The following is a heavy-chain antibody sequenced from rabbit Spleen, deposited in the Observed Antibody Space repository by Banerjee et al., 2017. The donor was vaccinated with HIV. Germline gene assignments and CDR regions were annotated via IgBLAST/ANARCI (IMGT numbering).Heavy chain of an antibody. D-gene: IGHD3-1*01. CDR2: IDTGSSGTT. CDR3: ARDGDDAGYDFNL. J-gene: IGHJ4*01. CDR1: GFDFSSAYD. V-gene: IGHV1S40*01. Sequence: QSLEESGGDLVKPGASLTLTCTASGFDFSSAYDMCWVRQAPGKGLEWIACIDTGSSGTTYYASWAKGRFTGSKTSSTTVTLQMTSLTAADTATYFCARDGDDAGYDFNLWGPGTLVTVS.